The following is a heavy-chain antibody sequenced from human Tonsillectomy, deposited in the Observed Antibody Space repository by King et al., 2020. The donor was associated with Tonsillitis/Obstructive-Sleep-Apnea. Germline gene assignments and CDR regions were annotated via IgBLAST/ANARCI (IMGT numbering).Heavy chain of an antibody. J-gene: IGHJ1*01. CDR3: AKKSSRGQNXLLSGYFQH. Sequence: VQLVESGGGLVQPGRSLRLSCAGSGFTFDDYAIHWVRQAPGKGLEWVSGISWNSGNIVYADSVRGRFTXSRDNAKKCLYLQMNSLRAEDTALYYCAKKSSRGQNXLLSGYFQHWGMXTLVTVSS. V-gene: IGHV3-9*01. D-gene: IGHD2-21*02. CDR2: ISWNSGNI. CDR1: GFTFDDYA.